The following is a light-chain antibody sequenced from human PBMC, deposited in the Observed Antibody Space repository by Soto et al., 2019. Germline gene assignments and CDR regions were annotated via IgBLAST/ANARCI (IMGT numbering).Light chain of an antibody. J-gene: IGKJ1*01. CDR2: GAS. V-gene: IGKV3-20*01. CDR1: QSVSSNF. CDR3: QQYDSSPRT. Sequence: NVLTHSPGTLSLSQGERATLSCRASQSVSSNFLAWYQQKPGQAPRLLIYGASNRATGIPDRFSGSGSGTDFTLTISRLEPEDFAVYYCQQYDSSPRTFGQGTKVDIK.